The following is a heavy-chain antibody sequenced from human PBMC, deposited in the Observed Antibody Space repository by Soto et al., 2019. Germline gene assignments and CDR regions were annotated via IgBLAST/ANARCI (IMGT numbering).Heavy chain of an antibody. D-gene: IGHD1-26*01. Sequence: QLVESGGGLVQPGGSLRLSCAASGFTVSNNYMAWVRQAPGKGLDWVSSIYTDGRTYYADSVRGRFTIYIDTSEDTLYLQMNRLRADDTAIYYCARHVGFYWYFDLWGRGTLVTVSS. CDR2: IYTDGRT. CDR1: GFTVSNNY. V-gene: IGHV3-66*04. CDR3: ARHVGFYWYFDL. J-gene: IGHJ2*01.